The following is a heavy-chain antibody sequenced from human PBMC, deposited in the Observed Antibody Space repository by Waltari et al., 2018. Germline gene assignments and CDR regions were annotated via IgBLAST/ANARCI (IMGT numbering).Heavy chain of an antibody. J-gene: IGHJ4*02. CDR3: AKTMYNYASGYYSFDY. CDR1: GFTFSTYA. V-gene: IGHV3-23*04. D-gene: IGHD3-22*01. CDR2: LTGSGPST. Sequence: EVQLVESGGGLVQPGGSLRLSCAASGFTFSTYAMSWVRQAPGKGLDWVSALTGSGPSTYYAESVRGRFTSSRDNSKNTLYLQMDSLGADDTAIYYCAKTMYNYASGYYSFDYWGQGTLVTVSS.